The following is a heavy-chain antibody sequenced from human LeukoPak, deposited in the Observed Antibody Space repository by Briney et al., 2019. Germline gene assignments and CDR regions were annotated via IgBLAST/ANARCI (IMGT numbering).Heavy chain of an antibody. CDR1: GGSISSYY. Sequence: PSETLSLTCTVSGGSISSYYWNWIRQPPGKGPEWIGYIYYSGSTNYNPSLKSRVTISVDTSKNQFSLKLSSVTAADTAVYYCARVGGGDCLDYWGQGTLVTVSS. CDR3: ARVGGGDCLDY. CDR2: IYYSGST. J-gene: IGHJ4*02. D-gene: IGHD2-21*02. V-gene: IGHV4-59*01.